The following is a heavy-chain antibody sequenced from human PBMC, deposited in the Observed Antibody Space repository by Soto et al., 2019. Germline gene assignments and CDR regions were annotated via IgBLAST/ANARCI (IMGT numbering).Heavy chain of an antibody. CDR2: ISGSGGST. Sequence: GGSLRLSCAASGFTFSSYAMSWVRQAPGKGLEWVSAISGSGGSTYYADSVKGRFTISRDNSKNTLYLQMNSLRAEDTAVYYCAKDYLGHDHGDYGYYYYYMDVWGKGTTVTVSS. CDR1: GFTFSSYA. V-gene: IGHV3-23*01. J-gene: IGHJ6*03. D-gene: IGHD4-17*01. CDR3: AKDYLGHDHGDYGYYYYYMDV.